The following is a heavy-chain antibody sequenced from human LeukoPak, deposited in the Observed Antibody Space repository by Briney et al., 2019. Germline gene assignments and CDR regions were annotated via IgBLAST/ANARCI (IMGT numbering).Heavy chain of an antibody. CDR3: ARDAPYCGGDCYSPTFDY. Sequence: GGSLRLSCAASGFTFSSHWMHWVRQAPGKGLVWVSRINSDGSSISYADSVKGRFTISRDNAKNTLYLQMNSLRAEDTAVYYCARDAPYCGGDCYSPTFDYWGQGTLVTVSS. V-gene: IGHV3-74*01. CDR2: INSDGSSI. J-gene: IGHJ4*02. CDR1: GFTFSSHW. D-gene: IGHD2-21*02.